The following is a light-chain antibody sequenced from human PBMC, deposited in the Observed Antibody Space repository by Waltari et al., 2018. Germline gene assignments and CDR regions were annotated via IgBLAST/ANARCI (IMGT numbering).Light chain of an antibody. CDR1: SSDVGGYNY. CDR3: CSYAGSYTSDWV. CDR2: DVS. J-gene: IGLJ3*02. V-gene: IGLV2-11*01. Sequence: QSALTQPRSVSGSPGQSVTISCTGTSSDVGGYNYVCWYQQHPGKAPNLMIYDVSTRPSGVPDRFSGSKSGNTASLTISGLQAEDEADYYCCSYAGSYTSDWVFGGGTKLTVL.